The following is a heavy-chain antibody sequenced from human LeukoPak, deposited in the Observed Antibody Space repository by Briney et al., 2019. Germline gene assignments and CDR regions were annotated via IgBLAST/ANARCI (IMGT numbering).Heavy chain of an antibody. D-gene: IGHD6-19*01. CDR2: IYTSGST. V-gene: IGHV4-4*07. CDR3: AREPYSSGWSYWYVDL. Sequence: PSETLSLTCTVSGGSISSYYWSWIRQPAGKGLEWIGRIYTSGSTNYNPSLKSRVTISVDTSKNQFSLKLSSVTAADTAVYYCAREPYSSGWSYWYVDLWGRGTLVTVSS. CDR1: GGSISSYY. J-gene: IGHJ2*01.